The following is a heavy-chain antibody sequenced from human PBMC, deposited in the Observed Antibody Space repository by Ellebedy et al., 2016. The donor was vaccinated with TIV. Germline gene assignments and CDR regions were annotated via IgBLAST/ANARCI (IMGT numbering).Heavy chain of an antibody. J-gene: IGHJ3*02. CDR1: GGSISSSGYY. CDR3: ARLPENQGGSFDWRWAFDI. Sequence: MPSETLSLTCTVSGGSISSSGYYWAWIRQTPGKGLEWIGSMYYSGSTYYAPTLKSRATISVDTSKNQFSLKMRFVTAADTALYYCARLPENQGGSFDWRWAFDIWGQGTMVTVSS. V-gene: IGHV4-39*07. D-gene: IGHD3-9*01. CDR2: MYYSGST.